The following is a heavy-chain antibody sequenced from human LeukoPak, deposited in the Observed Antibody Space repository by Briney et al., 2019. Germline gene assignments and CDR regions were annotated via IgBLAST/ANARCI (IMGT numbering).Heavy chain of an antibody. CDR3: ARYGITIVRGGKYSFDS. D-gene: IGHD3-10*01. J-gene: IGHJ4*02. CDR2: IHYSGTT. CDR1: GGSISGYF. V-gene: IGHV4-59*08. Sequence: SETLSLTCTVSGGSISGYFWSWIRQPPGKGLEWIGYIHYSGTTSYNPSLNSRVTISVDTSKNQFSLRLSSVTAADTAVYYCARYGITIVRGGKYSFDSWGQGTLVTVSS.